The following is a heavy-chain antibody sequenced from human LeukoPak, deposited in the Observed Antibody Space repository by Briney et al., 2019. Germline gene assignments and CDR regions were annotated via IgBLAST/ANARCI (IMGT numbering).Heavy chain of an antibody. D-gene: IGHD3-22*01. Sequence: GGSLRLSCAASGFTFSSYSMNWVRQAPGKGLEWVSSISSSSSYIHYADSVKGRFTISRDNAKNSLYLQMNSLRAEDTAVYYCAKTTYDSSGNDYWGQGTLVTVSS. CDR3: AKTTYDSSGNDY. CDR1: GFTFSSYS. CDR2: ISSSSSYI. V-gene: IGHV3-21*01. J-gene: IGHJ4*02.